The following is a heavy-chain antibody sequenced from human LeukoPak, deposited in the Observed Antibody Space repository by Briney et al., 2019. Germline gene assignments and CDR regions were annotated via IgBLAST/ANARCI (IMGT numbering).Heavy chain of an antibody. CDR3: ARRCGGDCYSGWYFDL. J-gene: IGHJ2*01. D-gene: IGHD2-21*02. V-gene: IGHV4-59*01. CDR2: IYYSGST. Sequence: SETLSLTCTVSGGSISSYYWSWIRQPPGKGLEWIGYIYYSGSTNYNPSLKSRVTISVDTSKNQFSLKLSSVTAADTAVYYCARRCGGDCYSGWYFDLWGRGTLVTVSS. CDR1: GGSISSYY.